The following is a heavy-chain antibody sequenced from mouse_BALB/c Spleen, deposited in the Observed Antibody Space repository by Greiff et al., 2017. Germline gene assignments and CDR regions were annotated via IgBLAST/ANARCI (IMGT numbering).Heavy chain of an antibody. CDR3: ARLKRYGAMDY. Sequence: EVKLQESGGGLVKPGGSLKLSCAASGFAFSSYDMSWVRQTPEKRLEWVAYISSGGGSTYYPDTVKGRFTISRDNAKNTLYLQMSSLKSEDTAMYYCARLKRYGAMDYWGQGTSVTVSS. J-gene: IGHJ4*01. V-gene: IGHV5-12-1*01. CDR1: GFAFSSYD. D-gene: IGHD2-14*01. CDR2: ISSGGGST.